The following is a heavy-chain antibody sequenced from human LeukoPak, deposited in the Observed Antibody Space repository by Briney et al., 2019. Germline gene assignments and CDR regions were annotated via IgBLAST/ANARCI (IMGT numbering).Heavy chain of an antibody. CDR1: GGTFSSYA. V-gene: IGHV1-69*05. CDR3: ARGLKWELRAFDY. CDR2: IIPIFGTA. J-gene: IGHJ4*02. Sequence: ASVKVSCKASGGTFSSYAITWVRQAPGQGLEWMGGIIPIFGTANYAQKFQGRVTITTDESTSTAYMELSSLRSEDTAVYYCARGLKWELRAFDYWGQGTLVTVSS. D-gene: IGHD1-26*01.